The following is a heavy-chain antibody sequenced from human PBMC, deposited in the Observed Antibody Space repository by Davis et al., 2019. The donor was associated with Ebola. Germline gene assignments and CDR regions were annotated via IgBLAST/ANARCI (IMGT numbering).Heavy chain of an antibody. Sequence: VKVSCKASVGTFSSYAISWVRQAPGQGLEWMGGIIPIFGTANYAQKFQGRVTITADKSTSTAYMELSSLRSEDTAVYYCARDPMELTTVTTKYNWFDPWGQGTLVTVSS. CDR1: VGTFSSYA. V-gene: IGHV1-69*13. CDR2: IIPIFGTA. CDR3: ARDPMELTTVTTKYNWFDP. D-gene: IGHD4-17*01. J-gene: IGHJ5*02.